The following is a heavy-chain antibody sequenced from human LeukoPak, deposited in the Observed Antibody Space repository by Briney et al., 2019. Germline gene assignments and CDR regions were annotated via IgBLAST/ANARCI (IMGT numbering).Heavy chain of an antibody. J-gene: IGHJ4*02. CDR3: AKTTAGYSSGRYPSWPVDY. CDR1: GFTFRSYA. CDR2: ISGSGGST. Sequence: PGGSLRLSCAASGFTFRSYAMYWVRQAPGKGLEWVSGISGSGGSTFYADSVKGRFTISRDNSKNTVYLQMNSLRADDTAVYYCAKTTAGYSSGRYPSWPVDYWGQGTLVTVSS. D-gene: IGHD6-19*01. V-gene: IGHV3-23*01.